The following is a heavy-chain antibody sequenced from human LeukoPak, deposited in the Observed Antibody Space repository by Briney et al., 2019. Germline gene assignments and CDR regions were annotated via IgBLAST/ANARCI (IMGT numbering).Heavy chain of an antibody. CDR2: IYYSGST. D-gene: IGHD3-3*01. Sequence: SETLSLTCTVSGGSISSYYWSWIRQPPGKGLEWIGYIYYSGSTNYNPSLKSRVTISVDTSKNQFSLKLSSVTAADTAVYYCARGLYYDFWSGYSNWLDPWGQGTLVTVSS. V-gene: IGHV4-59*01. J-gene: IGHJ5*02. CDR3: ARGLYYDFWSGYSNWLDP. CDR1: GGSISSYY.